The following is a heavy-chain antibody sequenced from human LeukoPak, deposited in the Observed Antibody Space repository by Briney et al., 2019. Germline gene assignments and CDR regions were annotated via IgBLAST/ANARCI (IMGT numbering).Heavy chain of an antibody. CDR3: ARVLAVVDDSYGMDV. CDR2: ISAYNGNT. CDR1: GYTFTSYG. Sequence: ASVKVSCKASGYTFTSYGISWVRQAPGQGLEWMGWISAYNGNTNYAQKLQGRVTMTTDTSTSTAYMELRSLRSDDTAVYYCARVLAVVDDSYGMDVWGQGTTVTVSS. D-gene: IGHD6-19*01. J-gene: IGHJ6*02. V-gene: IGHV1-18*01.